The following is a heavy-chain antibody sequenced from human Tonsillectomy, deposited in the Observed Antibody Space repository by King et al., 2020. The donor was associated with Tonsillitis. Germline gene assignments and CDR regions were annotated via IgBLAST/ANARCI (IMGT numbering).Heavy chain of an antibody. D-gene: IGHD4-17*01. J-gene: IGHJ3*02. V-gene: IGHV2-5*02. CDR2: VYWDVNS. CDR3: AHLVTYGDFNDAFHI. Sequence: TLKESGPTLVKPTQTLTLTCTVSGFSLSPSGVSVGWIRQPPGKALEWLALVYWDVNSRYIPSLKRRLTITRDTSKNQVVLIITNMDPVDTATYYCAHLVTYGDFNDAFHIWGQGTMVTVSS. CDR1: GFSLSPSGVS.